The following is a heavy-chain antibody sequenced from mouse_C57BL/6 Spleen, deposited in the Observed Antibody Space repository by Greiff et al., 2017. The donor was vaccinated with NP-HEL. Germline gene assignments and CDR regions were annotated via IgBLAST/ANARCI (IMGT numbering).Heavy chain of an antibody. D-gene: IGHD3-1*01. CDR3: ARQGSPPSYYFDY. V-gene: IGHV5-6*01. CDR2: ISSGGSYT. CDR1: GFTFSSYG. J-gene: IGHJ2*01. Sequence: EVMLVESGGDLVKPGGSLKLSCAASGFTFSSYGMSWVRQTPDKRLEWVATISSGGSYTSYPDSVKGRFTISRYNAKNTLYLQMSSLKSEDTAMYYCARQGSPPSYYFDYWGQGTTLTVSS.